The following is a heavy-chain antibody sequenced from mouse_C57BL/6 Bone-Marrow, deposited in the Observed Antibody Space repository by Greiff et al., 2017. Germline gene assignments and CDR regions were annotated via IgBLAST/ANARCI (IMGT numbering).Heavy chain of an antibody. Sequence: EVKLVESGPVLVKPGASVKMSCKASGYTFTDYYMNWVKQSHGKSLEWIGVINPYNGGTSYNQKFKGKATLTVDKSSSTAYMELNSLTSEDSAVYYCVYDYDVSWFAYWGQGTLVTVSA. D-gene: IGHD2-4*01. CDR1: GYTFTDYY. CDR3: VYDYDVSWFAY. J-gene: IGHJ3*01. V-gene: IGHV1-19*01. CDR2: INPYNGGT.